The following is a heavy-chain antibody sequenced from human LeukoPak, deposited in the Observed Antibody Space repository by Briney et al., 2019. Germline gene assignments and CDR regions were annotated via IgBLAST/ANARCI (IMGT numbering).Heavy chain of an antibody. Sequence: PSETLPLTCTVSGGSTSSYYWRWIRQPPGKGLEWIGHIYHSGSTNHNPSLKSRVTISVDTSKNQFSLKLSSVTAADTAVYYCARDSSSWYAPFDYWGQGTLVTVSS. D-gene: IGHD6-13*01. CDR3: ARDSSSWYAPFDY. J-gene: IGHJ4*02. CDR1: GGSTSSYY. CDR2: IYHSGST. V-gene: IGHV4-59*12.